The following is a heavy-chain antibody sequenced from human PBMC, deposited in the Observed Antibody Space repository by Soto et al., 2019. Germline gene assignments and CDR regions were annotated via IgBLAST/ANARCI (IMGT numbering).Heavy chain of an antibody. CDR2: ISAYNGNT. CDR1: GYTFTSYG. J-gene: IGHJ4*02. V-gene: IGHV1-18*01. CDR3: ARERSQSHRGYDSSTESDY. Sequence: GASVKVSCKASGYTFTSYGISWVRQAPGQGLEWMGWISAYNGNTNYAQKLQGRVTMTTDTSTSTAYMELRSLRSDDTAVYYCARERSQSHRGYDSSTESDYWGQVPLVPVSS. D-gene: IGHD3-22*01.